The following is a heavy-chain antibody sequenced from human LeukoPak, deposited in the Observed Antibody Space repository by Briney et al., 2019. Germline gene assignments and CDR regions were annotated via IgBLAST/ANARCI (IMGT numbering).Heavy chain of an antibody. Sequence: SETLSLTCTVSGASISSSTDYWGWIRQPPRKGLEWIANIYYSGSTYYSPSLKSRVTISVDTSKNQFSLKLSSVTAADTAVYYCARDQEGFDPWGQGTLVTVSS. J-gene: IGHJ5*02. V-gene: IGHV4-39*07. CDR1: GASISSSTDY. CDR3: ARDQEGFDP. CDR2: IYYSGST.